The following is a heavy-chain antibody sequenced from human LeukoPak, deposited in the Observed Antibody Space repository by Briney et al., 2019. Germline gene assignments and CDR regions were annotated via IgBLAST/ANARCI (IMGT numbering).Heavy chain of an antibody. CDR2: IKQIRNDGTT. CDR3: ATGFSATSHDGY. V-gene: IGHV3-15*01. CDR1: GFTFNDAW. D-gene: IGHD1-26*01. Sequence: PGGSLRLSCAASGFTFNDAWMTWVRQTPGKGLEWVGRIKQIRNDGTTDYAAPVKGRFTISRDDSINTLYLQMNSLKTEDTAVYYCATGFSATSHDGYWGQGTLVTVSS. J-gene: IGHJ4*02.